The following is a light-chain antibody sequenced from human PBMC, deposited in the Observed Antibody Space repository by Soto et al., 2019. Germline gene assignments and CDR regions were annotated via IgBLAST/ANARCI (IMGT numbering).Light chain of an antibody. V-gene: IGKV1-5*01. CDR1: QSIGSW. J-gene: IGKJ4*01. Sequence: DIQMTQSPSTLSASVGDRVTITCRASQSIGSWLAWYQQKSGKAPKLLIYDVSNLESGVPPGFSGSGSGTEFNLTISSLQPDDFATYYCQQYNTFPLTFGGGTQVEIK. CDR3: QQYNTFPLT. CDR2: DVS.